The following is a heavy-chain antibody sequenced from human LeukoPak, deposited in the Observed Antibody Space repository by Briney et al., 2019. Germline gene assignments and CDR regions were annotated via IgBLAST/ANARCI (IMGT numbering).Heavy chain of an antibody. Sequence: GGSLRLSCAASGFTFSSYWMHWVRQAPGKGLVWVSRISDGSRTTYADSVRGRFTISRDNAKNTLYLQMNSLRAEDTAVYYCARGGYGSSWYFYYYMDVWGKGTTVTISS. CDR1: GFTFSSYW. D-gene: IGHD6-13*01. CDR2: ISDGSRT. CDR3: ARGGYGSSWYFYYYMDV. V-gene: IGHV3-74*01. J-gene: IGHJ6*03.